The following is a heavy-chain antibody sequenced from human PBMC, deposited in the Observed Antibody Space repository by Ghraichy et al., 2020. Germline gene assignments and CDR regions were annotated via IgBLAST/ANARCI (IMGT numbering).Heavy chain of an antibody. V-gene: IGHV4-59*01. D-gene: IGHD2-2*02. CDR3: ARVGCSSTSCYRRNAFDI. J-gene: IGHJ3*02. CDR2: IYYSGST. Sequence: SQTLSLTCTVSGGSISSYYWSWIRQPPGKGLEWIGYIYYSGSTNYNPSLKSRVTISVDTSKNQFPLKLSSVTAADTAVYYWARVGCSSTSCYRRNAFDIWGQGTMVTVSS. CDR1: GGSISSYY.